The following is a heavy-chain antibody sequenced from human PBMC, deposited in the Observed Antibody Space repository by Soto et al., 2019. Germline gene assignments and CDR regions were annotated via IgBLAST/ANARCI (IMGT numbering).Heavy chain of an antibody. CDR2: IIPIFGTA. J-gene: IGHJ6*02. V-gene: IGHV1-69*13. CDR3: ARVSLNVVVPFRTYYYYYGMDV. CDR1: GGTFSSYA. Sequence: GASVKVSCKASGGTFSSYAISWARQAPGQGLEWMGGIIPIFGTANYAQKFQGRVTITADESTSTTYMELSSLRSEDTAVYYCARVSLNVVVPFRTYYYYYGMDVWGQGTTVTVSS. D-gene: IGHD2-2*01.